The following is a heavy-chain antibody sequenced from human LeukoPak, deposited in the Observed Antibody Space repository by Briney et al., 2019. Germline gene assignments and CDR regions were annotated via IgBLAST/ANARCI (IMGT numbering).Heavy chain of an antibody. CDR2: ISYDGSNK. J-gene: IGHJ4*02. CDR3: ARVAKEQQLPFDY. D-gene: IGHD6-13*01. CDR1: GFTFSSYA. V-gene: IGHV3-30-3*01. Sequence: GSLRLSCAASGFTFSSYAMHWVRQAPGKGLEWVAVISYDGSNKYYADSVKGRFTISRDNSKNTLYLQMNSLRAEDTAVYYCARVAKEQQLPFDYWGQGTLVTVSS.